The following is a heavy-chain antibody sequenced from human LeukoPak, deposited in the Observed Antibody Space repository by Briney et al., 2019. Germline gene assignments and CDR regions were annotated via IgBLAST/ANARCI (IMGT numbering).Heavy chain of an antibody. CDR1: GFTVSNNY. CDR2: IYSGGST. J-gene: IGHJ4*02. D-gene: IGHD3-10*01. Sequence: GGSLRLSCAASGFTVSNNYMSWVRQAPGKGLEWVSVIYSGGSTYYADSVKGRFTISRDTSKNTLYLQMNSLRAEDTAVYYCARVFEGVEDSWGQGTLVTVSS. CDR3: ARVFEGVEDS. V-gene: IGHV3-53*01.